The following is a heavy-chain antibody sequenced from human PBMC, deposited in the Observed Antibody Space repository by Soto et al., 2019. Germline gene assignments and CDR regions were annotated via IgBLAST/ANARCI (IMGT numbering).Heavy chain of an antibody. V-gene: IGHV4-34*01. CDR3: AREGGYCSSTSCRSVHSARWFDP. Sequence: LETLSLTCAVYGGSFSGYYWSWIRQPPGKGLEWIGEINHSGSTNYNPSLKSRVTISVDTSKNQFSLKLSSVTAADTAVYYCAREGGYCSSTSCRSVHSARWFDPWGQGTLVTVSS. CDR2: INHSGST. D-gene: IGHD2-2*01. CDR1: GGSFSGYY. J-gene: IGHJ5*02.